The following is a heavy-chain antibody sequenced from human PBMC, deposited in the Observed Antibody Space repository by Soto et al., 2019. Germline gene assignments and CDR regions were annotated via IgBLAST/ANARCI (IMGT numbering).Heavy chain of an antibody. J-gene: IGHJ4*02. Sequence: ALLNVYRKGFGERNTKDLINWRSNKKRQGLGWRGWISASNGTTTSAQKLPGGVTMTTDTPTSTAYMALRSLRSDDTAVYYCAGGWFGEFVYYFDYWGQRTLVPVSS. V-gene: IGHV1-18*01. D-gene: IGHD3-10*01. CDR3: AGGWFGEFVYYFDY. CDR2: ISASNGTT. CDR1: GERNTKDL.